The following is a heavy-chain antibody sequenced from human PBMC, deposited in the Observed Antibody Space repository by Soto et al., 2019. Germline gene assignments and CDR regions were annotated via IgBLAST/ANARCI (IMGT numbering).Heavy chain of an antibody. D-gene: IGHD2-2*01. V-gene: IGHV4-59*08. J-gene: IGHJ6*03. Sequence: QVQLQESGPGLVRPSETLSLTCTVSGGSFSSYYWTWIRQSRGKGLEWIGYIYYSGSTDYNPSLRGRLAISIDTSKNQFSLRLNSMTAADTAVYYCAGRDCSGTNCYYLDYYYMDVWGKGTTVTVSS. CDR2: IYYSGST. CDR3: AGRDCSGTNCYYLDYYYMDV. CDR1: GGSFSSYY.